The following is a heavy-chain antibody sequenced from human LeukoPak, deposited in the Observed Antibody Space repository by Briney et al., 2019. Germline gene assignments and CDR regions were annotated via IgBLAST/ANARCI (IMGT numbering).Heavy chain of an antibody. J-gene: IGHJ4*02. V-gene: IGHV3-30*03. D-gene: IGHD1-26*01. CDR3: ARYSGIIKTLDY. Sequence: GRSMRLSCIASGFTFSNYDMHWVRPAPGRGLEWVALILHDGSKRYCADSVKGRFTVSRDNSKNTLYLQLNSLEAEDTAMYYCARYSGIIKTLDYWGQGTLVTVSS. CDR2: ILHDGSKR. CDR1: GFTFSNYD.